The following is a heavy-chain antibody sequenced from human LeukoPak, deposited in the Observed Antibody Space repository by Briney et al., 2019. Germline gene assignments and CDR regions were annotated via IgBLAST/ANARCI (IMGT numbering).Heavy chain of an antibody. CDR3: AKDHWAGIAQTFDY. J-gene: IGHJ4*02. CDR1: GFTFSSYG. D-gene: IGHD6-19*01. Sequence: QSGGSLRLSCAASGFTFSSYGMHWVRQAPGKGLEWVAVISYDGSNKYYADSVKGRFTISRDNSKNTLYLQMNSLRAEDTAVYYCAKDHWAGIAQTFDYWGQGTLVTVSS. V-gene: IGHV3-30*18. CDR2: ISYDGSNK.